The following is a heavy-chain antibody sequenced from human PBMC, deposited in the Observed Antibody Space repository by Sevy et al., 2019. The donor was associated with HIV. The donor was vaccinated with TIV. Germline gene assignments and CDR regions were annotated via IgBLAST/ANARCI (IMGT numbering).Heavy chain of an antibody. D-gene: IGHD3-3*01. V-gene: IGHV3-23*01. J-gene: IGHJ5*02. CDR3: AKGGIWSPPTRFDP. Sequence: GGSLRLSCAASGFTFSSFAMSWVRQAPGKGLEWVSAIIGSGGSTNYADSVKGRFTISRDNSKNTLYLQMNSLRGEDTAVYYCAKGGIWSPPTRFDPWGQGTLVTVSS. CDR1: GFTFSSFA. CDR2: IIGSGGST.